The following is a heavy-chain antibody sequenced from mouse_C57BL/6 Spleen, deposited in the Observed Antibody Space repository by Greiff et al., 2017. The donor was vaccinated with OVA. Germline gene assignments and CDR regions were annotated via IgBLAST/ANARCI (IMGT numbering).Heavy chain of an antibody. Sequence: QVQLQQSGPELVKPGASVKISCKASGYAFSSSWMNWVKQRPGKGLEWIGRSYPGDGDTNYNGKFKGKATLTADKSSSTAYMQLSSLTSEDSAVYFCARGGEDMDYWGQGTSVTVSS. J-gene: IGHJ4*01. D-gene: IGHD2-13*01. CDR3: ARGGEDMDY. CDR2: SYPGDGDT. V-gene: IGHV1-82*01. CDR1: GYAFSSSW.